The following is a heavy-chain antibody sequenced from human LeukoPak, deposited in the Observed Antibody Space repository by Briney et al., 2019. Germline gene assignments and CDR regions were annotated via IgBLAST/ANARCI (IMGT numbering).Heavy chain of an antibody. Sequence: AGGSLRLSCAASGFTFSSYGMSWVRQAPGKGLEWVSSITSTSTYIYYADSVKGRFTISRDNAKNSLYLQMNGLRVEDTAVYYCARDPYSGGYGAYYYYYMDLWGKGTTVTISS. CDR2: ITSTSTYI. CDR3: ARDPYSGGYGAYYYYYMDL. V-gene: IGHV3-21*01. J-gene: IGHJ6*03. D-gene: IGHD1-26*01. CDR1: GFTFSSYG.